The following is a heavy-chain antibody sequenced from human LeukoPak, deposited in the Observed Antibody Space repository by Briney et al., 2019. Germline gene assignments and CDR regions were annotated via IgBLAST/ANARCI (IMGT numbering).Heavy chain of an antibody. Sequence: KSSETLSLTCTVSGGSISSYYWSWIRQPPGEGLEWIGYIYYSGSTNYNPSLKSRVAISVETSKNQFSLKLSSVTAVDTAVYYCARSSRGYGGGFDYWDQGTLVTVSS. CDR2: IYYSGST. V-gene: IGHV4-59*01. CDR3: ARSSRGYGGGFDY. CDR1: GGSISSYY. D-gene: IGHD3-22*01. J-gene: IGHJ4*02.